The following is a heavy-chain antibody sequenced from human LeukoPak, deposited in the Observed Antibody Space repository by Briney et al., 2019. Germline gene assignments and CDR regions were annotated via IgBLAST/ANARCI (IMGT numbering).Heavy chain of an antibody. CDR3: ARDEGMITVAMCGFDI. V-gene: IGHV1-2*02. D-gene: IGHD3-16*01. Sequence: SLKVSCKASGYTFTGYYIHWVRQAPGQGLEWMGWINPNSGGTNYAQKFQGRVTMTRDTSISTAYLKLSRLRSDDTAVYYCARDEGMITVAMCGFDIWGQRTMVSASS. CDR1: GYTFTGYY. J-gene: IGHJ3*02. CDR2: INPNSGGT.